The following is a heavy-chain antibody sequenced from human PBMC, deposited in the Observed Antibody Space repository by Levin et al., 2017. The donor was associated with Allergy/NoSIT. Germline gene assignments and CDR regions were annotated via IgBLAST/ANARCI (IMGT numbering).Heavy chain of an antibody. D-gene: IGHD6-13*01. Sequence: GESLKISCAASGITFSNAWMSWARQAPGKGLEWVGRIKNKADGATTEYAAPVNGRFTIPRDDSKNTLYLQMNSLKTEDTAVYFCTTYSSSWYYFDYWGQGTLVTVSS. CDR2: IKNKADGATT. V-gene: IGHV3-15*01. CDR3: TTYSSSWYYFDY. J-gene: IGHJ4*02. CDR1: GITFSNAW.